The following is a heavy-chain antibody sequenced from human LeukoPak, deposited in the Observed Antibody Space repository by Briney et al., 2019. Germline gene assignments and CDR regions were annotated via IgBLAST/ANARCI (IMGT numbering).Heavy chain of an antibody. D-gene: IGHD5-18*01. CDR2: IYYSGST. V-gene: IGHV4-61*08. Sequence: EPSETLSLTCSVSGGSISRTDYYWGWIRQPPGKGLEWIGYIYYSGSTNYNPSLKSRVTISVDTSKNQFSLKLSSVTAADTAVYYCARAGLEVDTAILDYWGQGTLVTVSS. CDR1: GGSISRTDYY. CDR3: ARAGLEVDTAILDY. J-gene: IGHJ4*02.